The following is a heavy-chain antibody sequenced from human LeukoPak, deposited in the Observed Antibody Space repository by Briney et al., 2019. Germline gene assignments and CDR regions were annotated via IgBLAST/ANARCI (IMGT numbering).Heavy chain of an antibody. J-gene: IGHJ4*02. CDR2: IIPIFGTA. CDR1: GGTFSSYA. CDR3: ASGNTAMVSTYFDH. V-gene: IGHV1-69*13. D-gene: IGHD5-18*01. Sequence: LVKVSCKATGGTFSSYAISWVRQAPGQGLEWMGGIIPIFGTANYAQKFEGRVTIAADESTSTVYMVLNSLRSEDTAVYFCASGNTAMVSTYFDHWGQGTLVTVSS.